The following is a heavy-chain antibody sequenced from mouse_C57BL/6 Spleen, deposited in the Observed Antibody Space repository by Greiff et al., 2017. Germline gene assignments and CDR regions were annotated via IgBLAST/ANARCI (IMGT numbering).Heavy chain of an antibody. J-gene: IGHJ4*01. CDR1: GLSFNTYA. V-gene: IGHV10-1*01. CDR2: IRSKSNNYAT. CDR3: VRLYYDYDDYYAMDY. Sequence: EVQLQESGGGLVQSKGSLKLSCAASGLSFNTYALNWVRQAPGKGLEWVARIRSKSNNYATYYADSVKDRFTISRDDSESMLYLQMNNLKTEDTAMYYCVRLYYDYDDYYAMDYRGQGSSVSVAA. D-gene: IGHD2-4*01.